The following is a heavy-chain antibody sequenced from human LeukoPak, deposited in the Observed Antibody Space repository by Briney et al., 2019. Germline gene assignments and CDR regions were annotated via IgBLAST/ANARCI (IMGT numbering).Heavy chain of an antibody. CDR1: GGSISSSSYY. Sequence: SETLSLTCTVSGGSISSSSYYWAWIRQPPGKGLEWIGSIYYSGSTYYNPPLKSRVTISVDTSKNQFSLKLSSVTAADTAVYYCARHWDYWGQGTLVTVSS. CDR3: ARHWDY. V-gene: IGHV4-39*01. CDR2: IYYSGST. J-gene: IGHJ4*02.